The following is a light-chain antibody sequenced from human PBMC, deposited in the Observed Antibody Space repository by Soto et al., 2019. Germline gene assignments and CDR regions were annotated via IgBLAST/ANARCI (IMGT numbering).Light chain of an antibody. CDR2: GAS. V-gene: IGKV3-11*01. J-gene: IGKJ1*01. CDR1: QSVSNN. CDR3: HQRQSWPRT. Sequence: ETVLTQSPATLSLSPGERATLSCRASQSVSNNLAWYQQKPGQAPRLLIYGASTRATGIPARFSASGSGTDFTLTISDVQPEDFALYCCHQRQSWPRTFGQGTKVDI.